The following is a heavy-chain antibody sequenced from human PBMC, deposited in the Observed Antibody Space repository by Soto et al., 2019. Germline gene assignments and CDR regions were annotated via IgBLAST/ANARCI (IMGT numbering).Heavy chain of an antibody. V-gene: IGHV4-31*03. J-gene: IGHJ4*02. CDR1: GGSISSGGYY. D-gene: IGHD3-9*01. CDR2: IYYSGST. Sequence: PSETLSLTCTVSGGSISSGGYYWSWIRQHPGKGLEWIGYIYYSGSTYYNPSLKSRVTISVDTSKNQVSLKVRSVTATDTAVYYCAREDDFLTGYIAYWGQGILVTVSS. CDR3: AREDDFLTGYIAY.